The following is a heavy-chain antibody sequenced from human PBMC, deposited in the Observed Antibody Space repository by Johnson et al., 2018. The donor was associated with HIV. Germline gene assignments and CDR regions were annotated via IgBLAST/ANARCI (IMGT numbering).Heavy chain of an antibody. V-gene: IGHV3-30*03. CDR1: GFTFSSYG. J-gene: IGHJ3*02. CDR3: AISIPRPGWGDAFDI. D-gene: IGHD3-16*01. CDR2: ISYDGSHK. Sequence: VQLVESGGGLVQPGRSLRLSCAASGFTFSSYGMHWVRQAPGKGLEWVAVISYDGSHKYYADSVKGRFTISTDTSKNTLYLQMNALRAEDTAVYYCAISIPRPGWGDAFDIWGQGTMVTVSS.